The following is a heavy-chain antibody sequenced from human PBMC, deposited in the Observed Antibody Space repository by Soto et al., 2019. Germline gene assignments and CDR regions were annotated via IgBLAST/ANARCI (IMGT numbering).Heavy chain of an antibody. CDR3: AKQIGYRSSGNCYFDS. CDR1: GFTFRNSA. J-gene: IGHJ4*02. CDR2: LGDGAAIP. V-gene: IGHV3-23*01. Sequence: EVPLLASGGGLAQPGGSLRLPCAASGFTFRNSALSWVRQAPGKGLEWVSALGDGAAIPYYAASVKGRYTISRDNSENTLFLQMNSLRGDDTAVYYCAKQIGYRSSGNCYFDSWGQGTLVAVA. D-gene: IGHD2-15*01.